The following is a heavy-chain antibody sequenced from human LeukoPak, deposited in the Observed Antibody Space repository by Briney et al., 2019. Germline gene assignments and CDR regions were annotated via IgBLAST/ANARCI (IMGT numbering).Heavy chain of an antibody. D-gene: IGHD3-22*01. CDR1: GYTFTSYS. V-gene: IGHV1-18*01. CDR2: ISVYNGNT. J-gene: IGHJ4*02. Sequence: AAVKVSCKESGYTFTSYSNSRGGQGPGEGGERMGWISVYNGNTNYAQKLQGRVTMTTDTSTSTAYMELRSLRSDDTAVYYCARDMNYYYSSGPPHYWGQGTLVTVSS. CDR3: ARDMNYYYSSGPPHY.